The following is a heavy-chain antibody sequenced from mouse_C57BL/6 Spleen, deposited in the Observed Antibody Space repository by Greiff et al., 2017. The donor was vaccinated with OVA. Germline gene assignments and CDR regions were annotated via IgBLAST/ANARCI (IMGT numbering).Heavy chain of an antibody. V-gene: IGHV5-4*01. J-gene: IGHJ3*01. CDR1: GFTFSSYA. CDR3: AKEGDYSTWCAY. CDR2: ISDGGSYT. D-gene: IGHD1-1*01. Sequence: DVMLVESGGGLVKPGGSLKLSCAASGFTFSSYAMSWVRQTPEKRLEWVATISDGGSYTYYPDNVKGRFTISRDNAKNNLYLQMSHLKSEDTAMYYCAKEGDYSTWCAYWGQGTLVTVSA.